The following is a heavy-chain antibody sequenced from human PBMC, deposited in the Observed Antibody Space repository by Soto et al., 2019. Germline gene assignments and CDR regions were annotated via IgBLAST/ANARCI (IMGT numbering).Heavy chain of an antibody. D-gene: IGHD6-19*01. V-gene: IGHV3-23*01. CDR2: ISGSGGST. J-gene: IGHJ4*02. CDR1: GLTLWTYA. CDR3: AKDQKSGRAVAGVLDY. Sequence: GCSLRIASAASGLTLWTYAMTCACQTPGKGLEWVSAISGSGGSTYYADSVKGRFTISRDNSKNTLYLQMNSLRAEDTAVYYCAKDQKSGRAVAGVLDYWGQGTLVTVS.